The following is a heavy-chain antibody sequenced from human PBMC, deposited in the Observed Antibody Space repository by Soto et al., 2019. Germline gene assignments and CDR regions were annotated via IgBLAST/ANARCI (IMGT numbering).Heavy chain of an antibody. D-gene: IGHD4-4*01. V-gene: IGHV3-30-3*01. Sequence: QVQLVESGGGVVHPERSLRLSCSASEFTFSSYAMHWVRQAPGKGLEWVAGISYDGGHKFYGDSVRGRFTISRDSSKTTVFLQMNSLRPEDTAADYCARVTTDYSTPGGPFFFSGMDVWGQGTTVTVSS. CDR1: EFTFSSYA. J-gene: IGHJ6*02. CDR3: ARVTTDYSTPGGPFFFSGMDV. CDR2: ISYDGGHK.